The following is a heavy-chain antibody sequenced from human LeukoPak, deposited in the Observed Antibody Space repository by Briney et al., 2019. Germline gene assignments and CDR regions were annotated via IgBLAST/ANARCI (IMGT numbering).Heavy chain of an antibody. CDR1: GYSFTNYW. Sequence: GESLKISCKGSGYSFTNYWIGWVRQMPGKGLELMGIIFPGDSDTRYSPSFQGQVTISADKSISTAYLQWSSLKASDTAMYYCARRGAGYCSGFSCYYFDYWGQGTLVTVSS. CDR2: IFPGDSDT. CDR3: ARRGAGYCSGFSCYYFDY. J-gene: IGHJ4*02. V-gene: IGHV5-51*01. D-gene: IGHD2-15*01.